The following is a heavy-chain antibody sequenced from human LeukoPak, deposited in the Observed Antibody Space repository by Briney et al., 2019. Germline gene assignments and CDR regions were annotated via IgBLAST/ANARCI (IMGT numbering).Heavy chain of an antibody. CDR3: GDDCSGGSCYSVDYYYGMDV. J-gene: IGHJ6*02. Sequence: PGGSLRLSCAASGFTFSSYAMSWVRQAPGKGLEWVSAISGSGGSTYYADSVKGRFTISRDNSKNTLYPQMNSLRAEDTAVYYCGDDCSGGSCYSVDYYYGMDVWGQGTTVTASS. CDR1: GFTFSSYA. CDR2: ISGSGGST. V-gene: IGHV3-23*01. D-gene: IGHD2-15*01.